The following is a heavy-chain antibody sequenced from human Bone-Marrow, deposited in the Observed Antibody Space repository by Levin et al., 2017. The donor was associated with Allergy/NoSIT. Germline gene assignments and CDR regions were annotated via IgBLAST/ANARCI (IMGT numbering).Heavy chain of an antibody. D-gene: IGHD2-15*01. CDR3: ARVLSTHCSGGICYSSGLDS. Sequence: SCAASGFTFSTYGMHWVRQAPGKGLEWVAVISYDENDKYYADSVKGRFTISRDNSKNTLYLQMNSLRAEDTAVYYCARVLSTHCSGGICYSSGLDSWGQGTLVTVSS. V-gene: IGHV3-30*03. J-gene: IGHJ5*01. CDR2: ISYDENDK. CDR1: GFTFSTYG.